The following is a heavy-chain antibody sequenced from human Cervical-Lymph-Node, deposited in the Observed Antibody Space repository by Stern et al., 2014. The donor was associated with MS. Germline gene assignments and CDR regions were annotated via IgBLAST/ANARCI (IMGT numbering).Heavy chain of an antibody. CDR2: VFLIGVT. CDR3: ARRASGYYFDS. Sequence: QVQLQESGPGLVKPSGTLSLTCAVSGGSITSSHWWSWVRQPPGKGLEWIGEVFLIGVTNYNSSLKSRVSVSLDKSKKQFSLSLNSVTAADTAVYYCARRASGYYFDSWGQGTLVTVSS. J-gene: IGHJ4*02. CDR1: GGSITSSHW. V-gene: IGHV4-4*02. D-gene: IGHD3-10*01.